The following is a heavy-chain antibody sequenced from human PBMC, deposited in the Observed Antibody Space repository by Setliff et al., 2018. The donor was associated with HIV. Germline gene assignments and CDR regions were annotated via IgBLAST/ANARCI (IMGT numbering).Heavy chain of an antibody. CDR3: ARDPIRTFGVVTLDFDY. CDR2: IIPIFDTG. V-gene: IGHV1-69*06. Sequence: ASVKVSCKASGVTFSNYPITWVRQAPGQGLEWMGRIIPIFDTGDYAQKFQGRVTISADRSTSTAYMELSSLRSEDTALYYCARDPIRTFGVVTLDFDYWGQGTLVTVSS. CDR1: GVTFSNYP. D-gene: IGHD3-3*01. J-gene: IGHJ4*02.